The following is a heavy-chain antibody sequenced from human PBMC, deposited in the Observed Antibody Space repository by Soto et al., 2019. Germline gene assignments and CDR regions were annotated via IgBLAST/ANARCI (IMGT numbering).Heavy chain of an antibody. D-gene: IGHD5-18*01. CDR2: ISGSGGST. CDR1: GFTFSSYA. V-gene: IGHV3-23*01. J-gene: IGHJ6*02. Sequence: GGSLRLSCAASGFTFSSYAMSWVRQAPGKGLEWVSAISGSGGSTYYADSVKGRFTISRDNSKNTLYLQMNSLRAEDTAVYYCAKRTPAMVSILYYYYGMDVWGQGTTVTVSS. CDR3: AKRTPAMVSILYYYYGMDV.